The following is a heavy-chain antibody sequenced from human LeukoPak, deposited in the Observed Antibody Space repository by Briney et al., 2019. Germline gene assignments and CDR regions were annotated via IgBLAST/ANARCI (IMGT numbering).Heavy chain of an antibody. CDR3: ARDYGGYRFDF. Sequence: PSETLSLTCTVSGGPMNTYYWSWIRQPPGKGREWIGYIYSSGSNNYNPSLKRRVTMSVDTSKNQLYLNLSSVTAADTAVYYCARDYGGYRFDFWGQGSLVSVSS. CDR2: IYSSGSN. CDR1: GGPMNTYY. D-gene: IGHD5-12*01. V-gene: IGHV4-59*01. J-gene: IGHJ4*02.